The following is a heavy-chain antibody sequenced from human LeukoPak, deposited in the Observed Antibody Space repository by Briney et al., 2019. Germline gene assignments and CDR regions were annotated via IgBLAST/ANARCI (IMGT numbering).Heavy chain of an antibody. CDR1: GVSISSGGYS. CDR3: ARAHGSGSYYNNWFDP. V-gene: IGHV4-30-2*01. D-gene: IGHD3-10*01. J-gene: IGHJ5*02. Sequence: SQTLSLTCAVSGVSISSGGYSWSWIRQPPGKGLEWIGYIYHSGSTYYNPSLKSRVTISVDRSKNQFSLKLSSVTAADTAVYYCARAHGSGSYYNNWFDPWGQGTLVTVSS. CDR2: IYHSGST.